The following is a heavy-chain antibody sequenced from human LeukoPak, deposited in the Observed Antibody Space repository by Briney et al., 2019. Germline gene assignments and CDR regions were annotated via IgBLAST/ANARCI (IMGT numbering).Heavy chain of an antibody. V-gene: IGHV3-20*04. J-gene: IGHJ6*03. D-gene: IGHD6-19*01. CDR3: ARVSGWDYDYYYMDV. CDR1: GFIFNDYG. CDR2: INWNGGST. Sequence: GGSLRLSCAASGFIFNDYGMSWVRQAPGKGLEWVSGINWNGGSTGYGDSVKGRFTISRDDGRNSLYLQMDSLRAEDTAVYYCARVSGWDYDYYYMDVWGKGTTVTVSS.